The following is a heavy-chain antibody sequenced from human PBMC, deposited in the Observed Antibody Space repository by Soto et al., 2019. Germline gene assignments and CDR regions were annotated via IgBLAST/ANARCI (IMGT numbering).Heavy chain of an antibody. J-gene: IGHJ4*02. CDR2: IYYSGTT. V-gene: IGHV4-59*01. D-gene: IGHD3-10*01. CDR1: GGSISGYY. Sequence: SETLSLTCTVSGGSISGYYWSWIRQPPGKGLEWIGYIYYSGTTSYNPSLNSRVTMSVDTSKNQFSLKVNSVTAADTAVYYCARESYYGSGATVVAYRGQGTLVTVSS. CDR3: ARESYYGSGATVVAY.